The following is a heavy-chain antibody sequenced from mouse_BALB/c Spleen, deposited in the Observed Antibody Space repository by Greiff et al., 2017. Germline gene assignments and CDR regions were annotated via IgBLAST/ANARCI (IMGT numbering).Heavy chain of an antibody. D-gene: IGHD4-1*01. J-gene: IGHJ3*01. Sequence: EVMLVESGGGLVQPGGSRKLSCAASGFTFSSFGMHWVRQAPEKGLEWVAYISSGSSTIYYADTVKGRFTISRDNPKNTLFLQMTSLRSEDTAMYYCARLGDWDWFAYWGQGTLGTVSA. V-gene: IGHV5-17*02. CDR2: ISSGSSTI. CDR1: GFTFSSFG. CDR3: ARLGDWDWFAY.